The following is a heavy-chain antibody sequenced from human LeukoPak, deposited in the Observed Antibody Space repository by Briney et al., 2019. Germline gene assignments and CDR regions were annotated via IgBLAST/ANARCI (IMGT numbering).Heavy chain of an antibody. V-gene: IGHV4-39*01. CDR3: GRLFDS. Sequence: SETLSLTCTVSGGAIISDNFYWGWVRQPPGKGLERVGSINYSGTTYYNPSLRSRVSISVDTSRTQFFLTLNSVTAADTAVYYCGRLFDSWGQGILVTVSS. J-gene: IGHJ4*02. CDR2: INYSGTT. CDR1: GGAIISDNFY.